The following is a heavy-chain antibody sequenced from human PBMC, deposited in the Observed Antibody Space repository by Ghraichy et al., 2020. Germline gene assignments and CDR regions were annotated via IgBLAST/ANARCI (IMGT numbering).Heavy chain of an antibody. V-gene: IGHV3-9*01. CDR3: VKDIRAESYSTFDI. D-gene: IGHD1-26*01. CDR1: GFPFDDYA. CDR2: ITWNSGRI. Sequence: GGSLRLSCAASGFPFDDYAMHWVRQAPGKGLEWVSGITWNSGRIGYADSVKGRFTISRDNAQNSLYLQMNSLRAEDTAFYYCVKDIRAESYSTFDIWGQGTMVTVSS. J-gene: IGHJ3*02.